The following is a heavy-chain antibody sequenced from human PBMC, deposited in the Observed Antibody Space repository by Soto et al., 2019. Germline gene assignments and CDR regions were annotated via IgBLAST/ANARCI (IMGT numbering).Heavy chain of an antibody. V-gene: IGHV2-5*01. J-gene: IGHJ3*02. CDR3: ARPQPLMIGTYAFDI. D-gene: IGHD3-22*01. CDR2: IYWNDDK. Sequence: QITLKESGPTLVKPTQTLTLTCSFSGFSLTTSGAGVGWIRQPPGKALEWLAVIYWNDDKRYSPSLKTRLTITKDTSKDQVVLTMTNMDPVDTATYYGARPQPLMIGTYAFDIWGQGTMVTVSS. CDR1: GFSLTTSGAG.